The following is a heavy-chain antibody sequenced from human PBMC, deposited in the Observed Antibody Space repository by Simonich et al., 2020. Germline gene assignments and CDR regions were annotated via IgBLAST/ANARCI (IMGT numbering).Heavy chain of an antibody. Sequence: QVQLVQSGAEVKKPGSSVKVSCKASGGTFSSYAISWGRQAPGQGLEWMGGSHPNLGIANYAQKCQGRVTITADKSTSTAYMELSSLRSEDTAVYYCARTNTMRELDTMVRGVDYFDYWGQGTLVTVSS. D-gene: IGHD3-10*01. V-gene: IGHV1-69*09. J-gene: IGHJ4*02. CDR2: SHPNLGIA. CDR1: GGTFSSYA. CDR3: ARTNTMRELDTMVRGVDYFDY.